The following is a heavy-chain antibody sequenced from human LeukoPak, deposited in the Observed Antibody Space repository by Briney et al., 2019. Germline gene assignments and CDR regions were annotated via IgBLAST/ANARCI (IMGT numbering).Heavy chain of an antibody. Sequence: ASVKVSCKASGYTFTGYYMHWVRRAPGQGLEWMGWINPNSGGTNYAQKFQGRVTMTRDTSISTAYMELSRLRSDDTAVYYCAANSDENRGYQPDGMDVWGQGTTVTVSS. CDR2: INPNSGGT. CDR3: AANSDENRGYQPDGMDV. D-gene: IGHD6-25*01. J-gene: IGHJ6*02. CDR1: GYTFTGYY. V-gene: IGHV1-2*02.